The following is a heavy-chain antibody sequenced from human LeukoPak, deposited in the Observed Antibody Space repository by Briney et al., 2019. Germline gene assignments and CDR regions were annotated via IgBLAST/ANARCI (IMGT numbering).Heavy chain of an antibody. V-gene: IGHV4-39*01. Sequence: SETLSLTCTVSGGSLSTSSYYWGWIRQPPGKGLEWIGSIYYSGSTYFNPSLKNRLTISVDMSKNQFSMKLTSVTAADTAVYYCATGGGIAVADSWGQGTLVTVSS. CDR1: GGSLSTSSYY. D-gene: IGHD6-19*01. CDR3: ATGGGIAVADS. J-gene: IGHJ4*02. CDR2: IYYSGST.